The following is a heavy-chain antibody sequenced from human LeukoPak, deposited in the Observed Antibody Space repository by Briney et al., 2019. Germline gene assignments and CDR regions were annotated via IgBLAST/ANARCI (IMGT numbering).Heavy chain of an antibody. J-gene: IGHJ4*02. D-gene: IGHD6-13*01. V-gene: IGHV4-4*07. CDR1: GGSISSYY. CDR2: IYTSGST. CDR3: ARLSHKSSWDLFDY. Sequence: SETLSLTCTVSGGSISSYYWSWIRQPAGKGLEWIGRIYTSGSTNYNPSLKSRVTMSVDTSKNQFSLKLSSVTAADTAVYFCARLSHKSSWDLFDYWGQGTLVTVSS.